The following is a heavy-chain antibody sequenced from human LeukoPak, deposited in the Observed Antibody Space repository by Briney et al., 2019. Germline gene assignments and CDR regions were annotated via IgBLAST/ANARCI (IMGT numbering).Heavy chain of an antibody. CDR3: AKGRSTGWFGEWLDH. CDR1: GFTFSSYG. CDR2: ISYDGSDK. J-gene: IGHJ4*02. D-gene: IGHD3-10*01. Sequence: PGRSLRLSCAASGFTFSSYGMHWVRQAPGKGLEWVAVISYDGSDKYYADSVKGRFTISRDNSKSTPYLQMNSLRAEDTAVYYCAKGRSTGWFGEWLDHWGQGTLVTVSS. V-gene: IGHV3-30*18.